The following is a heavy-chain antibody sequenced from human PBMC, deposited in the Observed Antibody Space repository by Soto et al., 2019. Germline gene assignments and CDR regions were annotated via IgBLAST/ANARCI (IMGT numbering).Heavy chain of an antibody. J-gene: IGHJ6*02. V-gene: IGHV3-23*01. Sequence: PGGSLRLSCAASGFTFSSYAMSWVRQAPGKGLEWVSAISGSGGSTYYADSVKGRFTISRDNSKNTLYLQMNSLRAEDTAVYYCARGGPTVVTPGWDYYYGMDVWGQGTTVTVSS. CDR1: GFTFSSYA. CDR3: ARGGPTVVTPGWDYYYGMDV. D-gene: IGHD4-17*01. CDR2: ISGSGGST.